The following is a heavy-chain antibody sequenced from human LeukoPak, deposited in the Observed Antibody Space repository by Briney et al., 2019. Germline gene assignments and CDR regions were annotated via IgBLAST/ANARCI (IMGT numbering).Heavy chain of an antibody. J-gene: IGHJ4*02. CDR2: IYYSGST. Sequence: KASETLSLTCTVSGGSISSYYWSWIRQPPGKGLEWIGYIYYSGSTNYNPSLKSRVTISVDTSKNQFSLKLSSVTAADTAVYYCARADVVGATYYFDYWGQGTLVTVSS. D-gene: IGHD1-26*01. V-gene: IGHV4-59*12. CDR1: GGSISSYY. CDR3: ARADVVGATYYFDY.